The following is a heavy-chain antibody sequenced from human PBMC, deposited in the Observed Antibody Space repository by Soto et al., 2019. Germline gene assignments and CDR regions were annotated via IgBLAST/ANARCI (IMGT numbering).Heavy chain of an antibody. CDR1: GDTITSYS. CDR3: ARESLYYDSSGYYSWFDP. V-gene: IGHV1-3*01. Sequence: GASVKVCSEASGDTITSYSMHWVRQAPEQRLAWMGWINAGNGNTKYSQKFQGRVTITRDTSASTAYMELSSLRSEDTAVYYCARESLYYDSSGYYSWFDPWGQGTLVTVSS. J-gene: IGHJ5*02. CDR2: INAGNGNT. D-gene: IGHD3-22*01.